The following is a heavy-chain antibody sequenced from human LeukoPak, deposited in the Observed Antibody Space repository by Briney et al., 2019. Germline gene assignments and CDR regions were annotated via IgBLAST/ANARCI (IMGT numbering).Heavy chain of an antibody. J-gene: IGHJ4*02. CDR2: THYSGST. Sequence: SETLSLTCTVSGGSISSSGYYWGWIRQPPGKGLEWIGSTHYSGSTYYNPSLRSRVTISVDASKNKFSLKLSSVTAADTAVYYCARDLNWETYWGQGTLVSVSS. D-gene: IGHD7-27*01. CDR3: ARDLNWETY. CDR1: GGSISSSGYY. V-gene: IGHV4-39*02.